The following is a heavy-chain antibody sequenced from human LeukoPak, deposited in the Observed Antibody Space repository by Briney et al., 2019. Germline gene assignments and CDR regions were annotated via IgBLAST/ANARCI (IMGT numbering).Heavy chain of an antibody. CDR2: ISGSGGST. Sequence: PGGSLRLSCAASGFTFSNYAMSWVRQAPGKGLEWVSGISGSGGSTYYADSVKGRFTISRDNSRNTLYLRLNSLRVEDTAVYYCAKFVSPSNPDYFDFWGQGTLVTVSS. J-gene: IGHJ4*02. V-gene: IGHV3-23*01. D-gene: IGHD2-21*01. CDR3: AKFVSPSNPDYFDF. CDR1: GFTFSNYA.